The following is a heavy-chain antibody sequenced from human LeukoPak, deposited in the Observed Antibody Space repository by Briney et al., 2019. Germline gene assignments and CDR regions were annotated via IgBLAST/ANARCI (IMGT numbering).Heavy chain of an antibody. D-gene: IGHD6-13*01. CDR2: IYYSGST. CDR3: AGDHKGSAAGANWFDP. CDR1: GGSISSYY. J-gene: IGHJ5*02. Sequence: PSETLSLTCTVSGGSISSYYWSWIRQPPGKGLEWIGYIYYSGSTNYNPSLKSRVTISVDTSKNQFSLKLSSVTAADTAVYYCAGDHKGSAAGANWFDPWGQGTLVTVSS. V-gene: IGHV4-59*01.